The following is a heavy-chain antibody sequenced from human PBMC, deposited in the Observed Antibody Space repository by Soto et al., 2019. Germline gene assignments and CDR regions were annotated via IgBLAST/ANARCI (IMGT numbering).Heavy chain of an antibody. CDR1: GYTFTTYD. Sequence: QVQLVQSGAEVKKPGASVKVSCKASGYTFTTYDINWVRQAPGQGLEWMGWMNPSTGKAGYAQKFQGRVTMTRDNSISTACMELSSLRSDDTALYYCARRKERSGPNYFDYWGQGTLVTVSS. V-gene: IGHV1-8*01. CDR3: ARRKERSGPNYFDY. J-gene: IGHJ4*02. CDR2: MNPSTGKA. D-gene: IGHD6-25*01.